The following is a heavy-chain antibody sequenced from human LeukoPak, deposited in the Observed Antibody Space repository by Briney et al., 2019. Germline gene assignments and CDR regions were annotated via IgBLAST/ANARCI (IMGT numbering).Heavy chain of an antibody. Sequence: ASVKVPCKASGYTFTGYYMHWLRQAPGQALEGMGWINPNSGGPNYAHKFQARVTMTRDPFISTAYVELSRLRSDDTAVYYCARDGYSSNDYWGQGTLVTVSS. CDR1: GYTFTGYY. D-gene: IGHD6-13*01. J-gene: IGHJ4*02. V-gene: IGHV1-2*07. CDR2: INPNSGGP. CDR3: ARDGYSSNDY.